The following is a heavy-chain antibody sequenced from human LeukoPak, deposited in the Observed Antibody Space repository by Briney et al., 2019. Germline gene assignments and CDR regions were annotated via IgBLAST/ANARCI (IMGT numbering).Heavy chain of an antibody. D-gene: IGHD3-16*01. J-gene: IGHJ3*02. Sequence: TSETLSLTCTVSGVSISSSSYYWGWIRQPPGKGLEWIGSIYYSGSTYYNPSLKSRVTISVDTSKNQFSLKLSSVTAADTVVYYCVRWGHQQAAFDIWGQGTVVTVSS. CDR1: GVSISSSSYY. V-gene: IGHV4-39*01. CDR3: VRWGHQQAAFDI. CDR2: IYYSGST.